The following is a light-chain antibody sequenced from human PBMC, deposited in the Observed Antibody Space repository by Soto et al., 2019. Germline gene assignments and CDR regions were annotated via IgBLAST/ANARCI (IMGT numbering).Light chain of an antibody. Sequence: DIQMTQSPSSLSASVGDRVTITCRASQSITIYLNWYQQKPGEAPRLLIFAASTLQNWFPSQFSGSGSGTDFTLTISSLQPEDFATYYCQQSYCDFWTFGQGTKVEV. J-gene: IGKJ1*01. CDR1: QSITIY. V-gene: IGKV1-39*01. CDR2: AAS. CDR3: QQSYCDFWT.